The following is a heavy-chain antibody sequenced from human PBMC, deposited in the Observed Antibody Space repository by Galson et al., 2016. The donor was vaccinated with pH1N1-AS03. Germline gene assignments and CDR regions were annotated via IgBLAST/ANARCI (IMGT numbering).Heavy chain of an antibody. CDR3: ARMATEGIIRVAAPFDY. V-gene: IGHV1-46*01. D-gene: IGHD6-19*01. CDR2: VNPSAGTA. CDR1: GYIFTSHY. Sequence: SVKVSCKASGYIFTSHYMHWVRQAPGQGLEWVGIVNPSAGTAMYAQKFQGRVSMSRDTSTSSVYMEVPSLRSEDTAMYFCARMATEGIIRVAAPFDYWGQGTLVTVSS. J-gene: IGHJ4*02.